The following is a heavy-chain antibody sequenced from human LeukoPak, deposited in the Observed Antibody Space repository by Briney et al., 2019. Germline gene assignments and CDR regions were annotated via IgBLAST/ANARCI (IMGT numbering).Heavy chain of an antibody. D-gene: IGHD2-2*01. CDR3: AIVYLGAFDI. CDR2: IKEEGSEK. CDR1: GFTFSSYW. J-gene: IGHJ3*02. V-gene: IGHV3-7*01. Sequence: GGSLRLSCAVSGFTFSSYWMGWVRQAPGKGLEWVAKIKEEGSEKYKVDSVKGRFTISRDNAKTSLYLQMNSLRAEVTAVYYCAIVYLGAFDIWGQGTMVTVSS.